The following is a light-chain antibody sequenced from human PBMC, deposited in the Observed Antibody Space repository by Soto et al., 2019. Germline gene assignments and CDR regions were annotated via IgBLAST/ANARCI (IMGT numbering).Light chain of an antibody. V-gene: IGKV2-30*01. CDR3: MQGTHWPPWT. CDR1: QSLVYSDGNTY. CDR2: KVT. Sequence: DVVMTQSPLSLPVTLGQPASISCRSNQSLVYSDGNTYLNWFQQRPGQSPRRLIYKVTNRDSGVPDRFSGSGSVTDFTLKISRVEADDVGVYYCMQGTHWPPWTFGQGTKVEI. J-gene: IGKJ1*01.